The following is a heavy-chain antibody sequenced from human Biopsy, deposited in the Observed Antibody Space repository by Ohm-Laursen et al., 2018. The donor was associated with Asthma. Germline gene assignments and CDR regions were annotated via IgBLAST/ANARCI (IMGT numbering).Heavy chain of an antibody. CDR3: ATFPYGDYLPLDY. V-gene: IGHV3-23*01. CDR1: GFTFDDYA. D-gene: IGHD4-17*01. CDR2: ISGSGGST. J-gene: IGHJ4*02. Sequence: SLRLSCSAPGFTFDDYAMHWVRQAPGKGLEWVSAISGSGGSTYYADSVKGRFTISRDNSKNTLYLQMNSLRAGDTAVYYCATFPYGDYLPLDYWGQGTLVTVSS.